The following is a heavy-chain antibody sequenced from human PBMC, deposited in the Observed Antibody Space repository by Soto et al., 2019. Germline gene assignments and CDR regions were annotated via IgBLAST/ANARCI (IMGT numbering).Heavy chain of an antibody. CDR2: ISGGGDST. V-gene: IGHV3-23*04. CDR3: ARSGIQPLLRAGRDI. D-gene: IGHD5-18*01. CDR1: GFTFSSYD. J-gene: IGHJ3*02. Sequence: EVQLVESGGGLVQPGGSLRLSCAASGFTFSSYDMNWVRQAPGKGLEWVSVISGGGDSTHYADSVKGRFTSSRDNSKNTLYLQMISLRAEDTARYYWARSGIQPLLRAGRDIWGQGAMVTVSS.